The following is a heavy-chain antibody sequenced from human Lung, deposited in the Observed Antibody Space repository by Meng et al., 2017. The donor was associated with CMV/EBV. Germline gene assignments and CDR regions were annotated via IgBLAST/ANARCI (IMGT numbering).Heavy chain of an antibody. CDR3: GGTDGRGMDV. V-gene: IGHV3-11*01. CDR2: ISKGGPTI. Sequence: GGSLRLSCAASGFTVTDHSMNWLRQAPGKGLEWVSYISKGGPTIYYADSVKGRFTISRDNAKNSLYLQMDSLRAEDTAVYYCGGTDGRGMDVWGQGTTVTVSS. D-gene: IGHD2-8*01. CDR1: GFTVTDHS. J-gene: IGHJ6*02.